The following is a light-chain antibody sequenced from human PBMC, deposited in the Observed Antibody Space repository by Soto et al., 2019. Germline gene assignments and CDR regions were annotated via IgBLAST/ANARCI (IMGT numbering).Light chain of an antibody. CDR3: QQYNNWPPLYT. V-gene: IGKV3-15*01. Sequence: EILMTQSPATLSLSPGERATLSCRASQSVYSNLAWYQQRPGQPPRLLIYGASSRATGIPARFSGSGSGTDFTFTISSLQSEDFAVYYCQQYNNWPPLYTFGQGTKLEI. CDR1: QSVYSN. CDR2: GAS. J-gene: IGKJ2*01.